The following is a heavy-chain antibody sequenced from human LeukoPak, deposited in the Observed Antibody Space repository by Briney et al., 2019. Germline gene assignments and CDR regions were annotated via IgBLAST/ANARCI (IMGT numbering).Heavy chain of an antibody. V-gene: IGHV3-23*01. CDR2: ISGGGAKT. CDR1: GLSFSAYA. J-gene: IGHJ4*02. Sequence: GGSLRLSCAASGLSFSAYAMGWVRQAPGKGLEWVSIISGGGAKTYYADSVKGRFTISRDNSKNTLYLQMNSLRAEDTAVYYCAKAGYDLTADYWGQGTLVTVSS. D-gene: IGHD3-3*01. CDR3: AKAGYDLTADY.